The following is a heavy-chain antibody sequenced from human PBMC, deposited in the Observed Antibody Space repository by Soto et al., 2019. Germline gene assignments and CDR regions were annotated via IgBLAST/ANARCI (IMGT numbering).Heavy chain of an antibody. V-gene: IGHV4-59*01. CDR2: IHYNGNT. Sequence: PSETHSLTNTVSGDSIRSYSWSWIRQTPGKGLEWIGNIHYNGNTKYSPSLKSRVTMSVDTSKNHFSLKLISVTTADTAVYFCAREGNLGRWIQPLDYWGQGTLVTVSS. CDR3: AREGNLGRWIQPLDY. CDR1: GDSIRSYS. J-gene: IGHJ4*02. D-gene: IGHD5-18*01.